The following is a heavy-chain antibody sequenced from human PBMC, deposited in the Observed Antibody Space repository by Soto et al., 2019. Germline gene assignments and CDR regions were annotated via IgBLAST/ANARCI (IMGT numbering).Heavy chain of an antibody. D-gene: IGHD3-9*01. J-gene: IGHJ4*02. Sequence: ASVKVSCKSSGYTFTSYGISWVRRAPGQGLEWMGWISAYNGNTNYAQKLQGRVTMTTDTSTSTAYMELRSLRSDDTAVYYCARRGYDILTGYQKPFDYWGQGTLVTVSS. CDR1: GYTFTSYG. V-gene: IGHV1-18*01. CDR2: ISAYNGNT. CDR3: ARRGYDILTGYQKPFDY.